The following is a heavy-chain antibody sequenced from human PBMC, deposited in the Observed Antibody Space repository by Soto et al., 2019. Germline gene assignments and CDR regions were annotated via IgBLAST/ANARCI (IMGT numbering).Heavy chain of an antibody. V-gene: IGHV3-33*01. Sequence: LRLSCAASGFTFSSHAMNWVRQAPGKGLEWVALIWNAGNNKYYTDAGSVKGRFTISRDNSRNTLYLEMNSVRADDTAVYYCARGPDYSNFGYFDYWGQGTLVTVSS. CDR2: IWNAGNNK. CDR3: ARGPDYSNFGYFDY. J-gene: IGHJ4*02. CDR1: GFTFSSHA. D-gene: IGHD4-4*01.